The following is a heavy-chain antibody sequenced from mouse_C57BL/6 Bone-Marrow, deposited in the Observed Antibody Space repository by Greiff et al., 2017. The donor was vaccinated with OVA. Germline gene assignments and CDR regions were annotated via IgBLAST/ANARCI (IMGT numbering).Heavy chain of an antibody. CDR1: GYTFTSYW. Sequence: VKLQQPGAELVKPGASVKLSCKASGYTFTSYWMHWVKQRPGQGLEWIGMIHPNSGSTNYNEKFKSKATLTVDKSSSTAYMQLSSLTSEDSAVYYCARSGLITTVVFDYWGQGTTLTVSS. V-gene: IGHV1-64*01. D-gene: IGHD1-1*01. CDR2: IHPNSGST. CDR3: ARSGLITTVVFDY. J-gene: IGHJ2*01.